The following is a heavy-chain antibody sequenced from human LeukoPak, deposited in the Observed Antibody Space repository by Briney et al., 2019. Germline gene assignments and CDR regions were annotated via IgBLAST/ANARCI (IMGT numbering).Heavy chain of an antibody. D-gene: IGHD3-10*01. CDR2: IYYSGST. CDR1: GGSISSSSYY. CDR3: AGTSGSYLKWFDP. Sequence: SETLSLTCTVSGGSISSSSYYWGWIRQPPGKGLEWIGSIYYSGSTYYNPSLKSRVTISVDTSKNQFSLKLSSVTATDTAVYYCAGTSGSYLKWFDPWGQGTLVTVSS. J-gene: IGHJ5*02. V-gene: IGHV4-39*01.